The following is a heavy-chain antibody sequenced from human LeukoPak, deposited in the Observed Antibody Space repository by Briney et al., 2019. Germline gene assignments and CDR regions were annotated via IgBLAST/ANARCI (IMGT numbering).Heavy chain of an antibody. V-gene: IGHV5-51*01. J-gene: IGHJ6*02. CDR3: ARQPPYSSGWYPSTGYGMDV. Sequence: GESLKISCKGSGYSFTSYWIGWVRQMPGKGLEWMGIIYPGDSDTRYSPSFQGQVTISADKSISTAYLQWSSLKASDTAMYYCARQPPYSSGWYPSTGYGMDVWGQGTTVTVSS. CDR1: GYSFTSYW. D-gene: IGHD6-19*01. CDR2: IYPGDSDT.